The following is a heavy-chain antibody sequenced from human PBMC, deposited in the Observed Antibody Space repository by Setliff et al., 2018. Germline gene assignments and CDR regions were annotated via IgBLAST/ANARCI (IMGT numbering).Heavy chain of an antibody. CDR1: GYTFAGYY. CDR2: INPNSGGA. J-gene: IGHJ3*01. V-gene: IGHV1-2*02. Sequence: ASVKVSCKASGYTFAGYYMHWVRQAPGQGLEWMGWINPNSGGANYAQKFQGRVTMTRDTSISTGYMELSSLRSDDTAVYYCALSSLSLCSGGDCPNAFDVWGQGTLVTVSS. CDR3: ALSSLSLCSGGDCPNAFDV. D-gene: IGHD2-21*02.